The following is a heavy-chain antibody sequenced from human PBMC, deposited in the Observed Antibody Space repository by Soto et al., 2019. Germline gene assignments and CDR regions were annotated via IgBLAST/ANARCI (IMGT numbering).Heavy chain of an antibody. CDR3: ARRSSTSCLAY. J-gene: IGHJ4*02. CDR1: VGSVSSGDYY. D-gene: IGHD2-2*01. CDR2: IYYSGST. V-gene: IGHV4-30-4*01. Sequence: LSLTGTGCVGSVSSGDYYWSWIRQPPGKGLEWIGYIYYSGSTYYNPSLKSRVTISVDTSKNQFSLKLSSVTAADTAVYYCARRSSTSCLAYWGQGTLVTVSS.